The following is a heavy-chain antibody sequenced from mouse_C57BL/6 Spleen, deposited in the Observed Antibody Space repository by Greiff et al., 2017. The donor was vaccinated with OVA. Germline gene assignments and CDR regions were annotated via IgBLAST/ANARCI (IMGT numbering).Heavy chain of an antibody. CDR1: AYTFTSYW. CDR3: ATGYYGSSYFDY. D-gene: IGHD1-1*01. Sequence: QVQLQQPGAELVMPGASVKLSCKASAYTFTSYWMHWVKQRPEQGLEWIGEIDPSDSYTNYNQKFKGKSTLTVDKSSSTAYMQLSSLTSEDSAVYYCATGYYGSSYFDYWGQGTTLTVSS. CDR2: IDPSDSYT. J-gene: IGHJ2*01. V-gene: IGHV1-69*01.